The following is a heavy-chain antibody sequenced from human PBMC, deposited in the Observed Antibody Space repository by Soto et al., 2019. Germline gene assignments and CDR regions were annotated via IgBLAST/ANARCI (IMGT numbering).Heavy chain of an antibody. D-gene: IGHD6-6*01. V-gene: IGHV1-18*01. CDR1: GYTLTSYG. J-gene: IGHJ6*02. CDR3: ARDRSNSSPADYYGMDV. Sequence: QVQLVQSGAEVKKPGASVKVSCKASGYTLTSYGIIWVRQAPGQGLEWMGWISAYNGNTNYAQKLQGRVTMTTDTSTSTAYMELRSLRSDDTAVYYCARDRSNSSPADYYGMDVWGQGTTVTVSS. CDR2: ISAYNGNT.